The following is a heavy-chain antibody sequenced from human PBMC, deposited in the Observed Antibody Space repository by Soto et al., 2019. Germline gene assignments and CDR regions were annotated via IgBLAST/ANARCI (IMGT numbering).Heavy chain of an antibody. J-gene: IGHJ4*02. V-gene: IGHV4-61*08. D-gene: IGHD5-12*01. CDR1: GGYISSGGYS. CDR3: ARQESGYARSHDY. CDR2: IHHSGST. Sequence: SETLSLTCTVSGGYISSGGYSWSWIRQPPGKGLEWIAYIHHSGSTNYNPSLKSRVTISVDTSNNQLSLRLNSVTAADTAVYYCARQESGYARSHDYWGQGILVTVSS.